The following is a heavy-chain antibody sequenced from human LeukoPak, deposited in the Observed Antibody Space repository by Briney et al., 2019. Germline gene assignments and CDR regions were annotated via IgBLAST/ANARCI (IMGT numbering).Heavy chain of an antibody. J-gene: IGHJ6*02. Sequence: SETLSLTCTISGGSISSYYWSWIRQPPGKGLEWIGYIYYSGSTNYNPSLKSRVTISVDTSKNQFSLKLSSVTAADTAVYYCARDKVYQDNYYYGMDVWGQGTTVTVSS. V-gene: IGHV4-59*01. CDR3: ARDKVYQDNYYYGMDV. CDR2: IYYSGST. D-gene: IGHD2-2*01. CDR1: GGSISSYY.